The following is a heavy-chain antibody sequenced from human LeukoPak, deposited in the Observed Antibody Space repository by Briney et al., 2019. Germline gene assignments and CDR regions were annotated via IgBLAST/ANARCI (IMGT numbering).Heavy chain of an antibody. Sequence: ASETLSLTCRVSGGSMSNKYWSWLRQPPGKGLEWIGYMSDSGTTKQNPALNSRVTISSDTSKNHLSLMLSSVTAADTAVYYCATHDSNGYYPYYFAYWGQGTVVAVSS. CDR2: MSDSGTT. V-gene: IGHV4-59*08. J-gene: IGHJ4*02. D-gene: IGHD3-3*01. CDR1: GGSMSNKY. CDR3: ATHDSNGYYPYYFAY.